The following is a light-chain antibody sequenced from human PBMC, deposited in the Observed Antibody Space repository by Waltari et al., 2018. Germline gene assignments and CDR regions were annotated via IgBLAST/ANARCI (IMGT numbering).Light chain of an antibody. Sequence: QSALTQPASVSGSPGQSLTISCPGTSREVGNYDRFSWYEQHPGKDPKVVIFDVSYRPSGVSNRFSGSKSGNTASLTISGLQAEDEADYYCTSYTSSHSLVFGTGTKVTVL. CDR1: SREVGNYDR. V-gene: IGLV2-14*03. CDR3: TSYTSSHSLV. CDR2: DVS. J-gene: IGLJ1*01.